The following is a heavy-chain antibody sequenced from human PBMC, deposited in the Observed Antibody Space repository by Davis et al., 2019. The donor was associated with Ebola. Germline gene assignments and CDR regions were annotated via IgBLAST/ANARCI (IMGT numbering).Heavy chain of an antibody. CDR1: GFTFSSYA. V-gene: IGHV3-23*01. D-gene: IGHD3-10*01. CDR2: ISGSGGST. Sequence: PGGSLRLSCAASGFTFSSYAMSWVRQAPGKGLEWVSAISGSGGSTYYADSVKGRFTISRDNAKNSLYLQMNSLRAEDTAVYYCARGGYYYGSGEEYFDYWGQGTLVTVSS. J-gene: IGHJ4*02. CDR3: ARGGYYYGSGEEYFDY.